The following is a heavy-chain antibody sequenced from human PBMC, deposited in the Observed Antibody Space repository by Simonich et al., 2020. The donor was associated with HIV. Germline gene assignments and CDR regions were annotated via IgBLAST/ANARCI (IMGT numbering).Heavy chain of an antibody. D-gene: IGHD3-22*01. V-gene: IGHV2-5*02. CDR2: IYWDVDK. Sequence: QITLKESGPTLVKPTQTLTLTCTFSGFSLSTSEVGVGWIRQPPGKALEWLALIYWDVDKRYNPSLKSRLTITKDTSNNQVVLTMTNMDPVDTATYYCAHLYDSSGYYYVFFQHWGQGTLVTVSS. CDR1: GFSLSTSEVG. J-gene: IGHJ1*01. CDR3: AHLYDSSGYYYVFFQH.